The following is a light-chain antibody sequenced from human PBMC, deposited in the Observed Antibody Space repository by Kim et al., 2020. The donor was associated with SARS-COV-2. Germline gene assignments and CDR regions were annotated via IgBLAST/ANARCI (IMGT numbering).Light chain of an antibody. V-gene: IGKV1-9*01. J-gene: IGKJ2*01. CDR3: QQLNSYPYT. Sequence: SASVVDSVTITCRASQGISSCLAWYQQKPVNAPKLLIYAASTLQSGVPSRFSGSGSGTDFTLTISSLQPEDFATYYCQQLNSYPYTFGQGTKLEIK. CDR1: QGISSC. CDR2: AAS.